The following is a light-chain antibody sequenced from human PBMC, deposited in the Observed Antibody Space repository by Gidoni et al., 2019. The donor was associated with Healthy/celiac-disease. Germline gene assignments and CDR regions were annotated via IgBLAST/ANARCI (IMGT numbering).Light chain of an antibody. CDR3: QQRSNWPYT. V-gene: IGKV3-11*01. CDR2: DAS. J-gene: IGKJ2*01. CDR1: QSVSSY. Sequence: EIVLTQIPATLSLSPGERATLSCRASQSVSSYLAWYQQKPGQAPRLLIYDASNRATGIPARFSGSGSGTDFTLTISSLEPEDFAVYYCQQRSNWPYTFGQGTKLEIK.